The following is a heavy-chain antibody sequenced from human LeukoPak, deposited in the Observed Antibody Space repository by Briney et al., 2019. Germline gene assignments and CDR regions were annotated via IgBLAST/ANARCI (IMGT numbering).Heavy chain of an antibody. CDR1: GGSISSYY. Sequence: PSETLSLTCTVSGGSISSYYWSWIRQPPGKGLEWIGYIYYSGSTNYNPSLKSRVTISVDTSKNQFSLKLSSVTAADTAVYYCARHYYYDSSGYYFDAFDIWGQGTMVTVSS. D-gene: IGHD3-22*01. CDR2: IYYSGST. J-gene: IGHJ3*02. CDR3: ARHYYYDSSGYYFDAFDI. V-gene: IGHV4-59*01.